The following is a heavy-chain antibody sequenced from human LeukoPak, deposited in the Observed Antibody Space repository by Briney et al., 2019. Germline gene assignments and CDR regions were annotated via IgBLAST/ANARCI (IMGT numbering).Heavy chain of an antibody. V-gene: IGHV4-59*01. CDR3: ARGRDHPDY. J-gene: IGHJ4*02. Sequence: SETLSLTCTVSGGSISNYYWSWIRQPPGKRLEWIGYIYYGESTIDNPSLKSRVTMTVDTSKNQFSLKLSSVATADTAVYYCARGRDHPDYWGQGTLVTVSS. D-gene: IGHD2-21*02. CDR1: GGSISNYY. CDR2: IYYGEST.